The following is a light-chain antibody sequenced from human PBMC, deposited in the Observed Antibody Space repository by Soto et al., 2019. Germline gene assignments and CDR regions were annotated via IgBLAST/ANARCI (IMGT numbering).Light chain of an antibody. J-gene: IGKJ4*01. CDR1: QSVSTW. CDR3: QQYNSNPLT. V-gene: IGKV1-5*03. Sequence: DIQMTQSPSTLSASVGDRVTITCRASQSVSTWLAWYQQKPGKVPKLLIYKAYSLESGVPSRFSGSGSGTEVTRTISSLQPDDFATYYCQQYNSNPLTFGGGTKVEIK. CDR2: KAY.